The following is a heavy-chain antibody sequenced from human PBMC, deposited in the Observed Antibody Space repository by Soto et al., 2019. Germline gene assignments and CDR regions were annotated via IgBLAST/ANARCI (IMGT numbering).Heavy chain of an antibody. V-gene: IGHV3-30-3*01. Sequence: HPGGSLRLSCAASGFTFSSYAMHWVRQAPGKGLEWVAVISYDGSNKYYADSVKGRFTISRDNSKNTLYLQMNSLRAEDTAVYYCARDSHYDFWSGYYYYYYGMDVWGQGTTVTVSS. J-gene: IGHJ6*02. D-gene: IGHD3-3*01. CDR2: ISYDGSNK. CDR1: GFTFSSYA. CDR3: ARDSHYDFWSGYYYYYYGMDV.